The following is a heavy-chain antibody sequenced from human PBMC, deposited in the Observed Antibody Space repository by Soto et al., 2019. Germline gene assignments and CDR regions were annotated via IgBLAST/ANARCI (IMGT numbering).Heavy chain of an antibody. Sequence: PSETLSLTCTVSGGSISSHYWSWVRQAPGKGLEWIGHIYYRGSTTYYPSLRSRSTISVDKSNNQFSLKLNSVTTAYTAGYYCARDGREAYGMDVWGQGTKVTVSS. D-gene: IGHD1-26*01. CDR1: GGSISSHY. CDR3: ARDGREAYGMDV. CDR2: IYYRGST. V-gene: IGHV4-59*11. J-gene: IGHJ6*02.